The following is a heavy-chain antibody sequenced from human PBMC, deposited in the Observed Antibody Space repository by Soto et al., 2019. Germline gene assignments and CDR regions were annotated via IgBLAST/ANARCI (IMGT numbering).Heavy chain of an antibody. J-gene: IGHJ3*02. CDR2: ISYDGSNK. CDR3: ARVVVPAAIHDAFDI. CDR1: GFTFSSYA. V-gene: IGHV3-30-3*01. D-gene: IGHD2-2*02. Sequence: QVQLVESGGGVVQPGRSLRLSCAASGFTFSSYAMHWVRQAPGKGLEWVAVISYDGSNKYYADSVKGRFTISRDNSKNTLYLQMNGLRAEDTAVYYCARVVVPAAIHDAFDIWGQGTMVTVSS.